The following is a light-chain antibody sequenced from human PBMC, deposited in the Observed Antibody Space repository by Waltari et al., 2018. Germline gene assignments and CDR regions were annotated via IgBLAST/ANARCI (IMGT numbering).Light chain of an antibody. CDR1: QSLMSS. V-gene: IGKV3-11*01. CDR2: VAS. Sequence: EIVLTQSPATLSLSPGESATLSCRASQSLMSSLAWYQQKPGQAPSLLFYVASNRAAGIQDMFSGSGSGTDFTLTIRSLEPEDFAIYYCQHRSNWPGFTFGPGTKVDI. J-gene: IGKJ3*01. CDR3: QHRSNWPGFT.